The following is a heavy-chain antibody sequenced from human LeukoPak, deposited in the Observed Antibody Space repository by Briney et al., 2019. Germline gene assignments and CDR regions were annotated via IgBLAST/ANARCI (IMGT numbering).Heavy chain of an antibody. J-gene: IGHJ6*03. Sequence: ASVTVSYRASGYTFTRYGLHWVRQAPGKGLEGMGWIRVYNGNKKYAQKLQGRVTMTTDTSTSTAYMELRSLRSDDTAVYYCARGPGGRSGYYPLEDYYYYYYMDVWGKGTTVTVSS. CDR3: ARGPGGRSGYYPLEDYYYYYYMDV. CDR2: IRVYNGNK. D-gene: IGHD3-22*01. CDR1: GYTFTRYG. V-gene: IGHV1-18*01.